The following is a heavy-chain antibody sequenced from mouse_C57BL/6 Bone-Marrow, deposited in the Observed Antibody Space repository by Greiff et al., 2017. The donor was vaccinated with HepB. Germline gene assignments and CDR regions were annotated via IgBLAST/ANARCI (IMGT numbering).Heavy chain of an antibody. Sequence: VQLQQSGPELVKPGASVKIPCKASGYTFTDYNMDWVKQSHGKSLEWIGDINPNNGGTIYNQKFKGKATLTVDKSSSTAYMELRSLTSEDTAVYYCARKIPYGYDGDYYAMDYWGQGTSVTVSS. CDR3: ARKIPYGYDGDYYAMDY. V-gene: IGHV1-18*01. J-gene: IGHJ4*01. CDR2: INPNNGGT. D-gene: IGHD2-2*01. CDR1: GYTFTDYN.